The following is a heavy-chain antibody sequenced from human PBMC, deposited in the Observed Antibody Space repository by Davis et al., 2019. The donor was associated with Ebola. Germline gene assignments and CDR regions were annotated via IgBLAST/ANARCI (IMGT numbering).Heavy chain of an antibody. CDR2: ISDSGSTT. V-gene: IGHV3-48*03. Sequence: GGSLRLSCAASGFTLSTYEMNWVRQTPEKGLEWISYISDSGSTTYYTDSVKGRFTISRDNAKNSLYLQMNTLRVEETAIYYCVPGTWIRGQGTLVTVSS. CDR1: GFTLSTYE. CDR3: VPGTWI. D-gene: IGHD5-18*01. J-gene: IGHJ4*02.